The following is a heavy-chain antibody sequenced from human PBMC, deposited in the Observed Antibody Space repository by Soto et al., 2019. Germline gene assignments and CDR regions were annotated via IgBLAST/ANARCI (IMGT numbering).Heavy chain of an antibody. CDR3: TRDQPITP. Sequence: PWGVLRLSCTTSGFTFGDYAMSWVRQAPGKGLEWVGFIRSKAYGGTAEYAASVKGRFTISRDDSKSIAYLQMNNLKTEDTAVYFCTRDQPITPWGQGTMVTVSS. D-gene: IGHD3-10*01. CDR2: IRSKAYGGTA. V-gene: IGHV3-49*04. CDR1: GFTFGDYA. J-gene: IGHJ3*01.